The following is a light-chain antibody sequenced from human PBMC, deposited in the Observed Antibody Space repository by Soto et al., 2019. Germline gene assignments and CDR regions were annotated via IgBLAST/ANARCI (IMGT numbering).Light chain of an antibody. CDR2: SAS. Sequence: IQMTQSPSSLSASVGDRVTITCRASQTISRYLNWYQQRPGKAPNLLLYSASISESGGPSRFSGSGSGTEFTLTISSLQADDFATYYCQQYNSYSSWTFGQGTKVDIK. J-gene: IGKJ1*01. CDR1: QTISRY. CDR3: QQYNSYSSWT. V-gene: IGKV1-5*01.